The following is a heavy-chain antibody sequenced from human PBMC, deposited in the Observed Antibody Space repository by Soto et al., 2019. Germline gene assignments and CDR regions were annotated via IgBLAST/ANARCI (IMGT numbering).Heavy chain of an antibody. V-gene: IGHV1-69*01. CDR2: IIPIFGTA. CDR3: ARGWGYDSTDYYYAY. Sequence: QVQLVQSGAVVRKPGSSVKVSCKASGGTFSRHAISWVRQAPGHGLEWMGGIIPIFGTANHAQKFQGRVTIIADESTSTVYMELSSLRSEDTAIYYCARGWGYDSTDYYYAYWCQGTLVIVTS. CDR1: GGTFSRHA. J-gene: IGHJ4*02. D-gene: IGHD3-22*01.